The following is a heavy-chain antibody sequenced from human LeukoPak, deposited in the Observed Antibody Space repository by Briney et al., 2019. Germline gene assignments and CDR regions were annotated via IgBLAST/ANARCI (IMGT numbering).Heavy chain of an antibody. D-gene: IGHD4-23*01. Sequence: SETLSLTCTVSGYSISSSNWWGWIRQPPGKGLEWIAYIYYGGNTFYNPSLKSRITMSVDTSKNQFSLKLSSVTAVDTAVYYCARNGGGGDSDAFDIWGQGQWSPSLQ. CDR3: ARNGGGGDSDAFDI. J-gene: IGHJ3*02. CDR1: GYSISSSNW. V-gene: IGHV4-28*01. CDR2: IYYGGNT.